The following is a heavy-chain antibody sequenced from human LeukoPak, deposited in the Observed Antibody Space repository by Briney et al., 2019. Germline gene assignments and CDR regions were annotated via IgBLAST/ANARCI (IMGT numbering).Heavy chain of an antibody. V-gene: IGHV5-51*01. J-gene: IGHJ4*02. CDR3: ARRFSYGHADY. Sequence: GESLKISCRVSGYIFTTYWIGWVRQMPGKGLEWMGIIYPGDSDTRYNPSFQGQVTISADKSISTAYLQWSSLKASDTAMYYCARRFSYGHADYWGQGTLVTVSS. CDR1: GYIFTTYW. D-gene: IGHD5-18*01. CDR2: IYPGDSDT.